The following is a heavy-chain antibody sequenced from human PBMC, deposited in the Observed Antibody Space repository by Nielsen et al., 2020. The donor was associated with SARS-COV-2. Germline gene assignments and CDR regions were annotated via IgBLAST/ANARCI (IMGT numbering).Heavy chain of an antibody. V-gene: IGHV3-15*01. CDR2: IKSKTDGGTT. D-gene: IGHD3-22*01. Sequence: GESLKISCAASGFTFSNAWMSWVRQAPGKGLEWVGRIKSKTDGGTTDYAAPVKGRFTISRDDSKNTLYLQMNSLKTEDTAVYYCTTEARVVVITTLYGMDVWGQGTTVTVSS. CDR3: TTEARVVVITTLYGMDV. J-gene: IGHJ6*02. CDR1: GFTFSNAW.